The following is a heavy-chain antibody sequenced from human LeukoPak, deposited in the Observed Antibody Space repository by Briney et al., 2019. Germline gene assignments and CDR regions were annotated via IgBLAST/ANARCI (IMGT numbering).Heavy chain of an antibody. CDR3: ARQSDDSSGYYPSFDY. CDR1: GGSFSGYY. CDR2: INHSGGT. D-gene: IGHD3-22*01. J-gene: IGHJ4*02. Sequence: SETLSLTCAVYGGSFSGYYWSWIRQPPGKGLEWIGEINHSGGTNYNPSLKSRVTISVDTSKNQFSLKLSSVTAADTAVYYCARQSDDSSGYYPSFDYWGQGTLVTVSS. V-gene: IGHV4-34*01.